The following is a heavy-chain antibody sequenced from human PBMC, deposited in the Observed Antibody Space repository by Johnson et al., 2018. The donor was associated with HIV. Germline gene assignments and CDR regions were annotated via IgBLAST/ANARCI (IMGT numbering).Heavy chain of an antibody. CDR2: ISYGGSNK. CDR1: GFTISSYG. V-gene: IGHV3-30*03. J-gene: IGHJ3*01. D-gene: IGHD1-7*01. CDR3: ARENYRRRDAFDV. Sequence: QMQLVESGGGVVQPGRSLRLSCAASGFTISSYGMHWVRQAPGKGLEWVAVISYGGSNKYYADSVKGRFTISRDNSKNTLYLQMNSLRAEDTAVYYCARENYRRRDAFDVWGQGTVVIVSS.